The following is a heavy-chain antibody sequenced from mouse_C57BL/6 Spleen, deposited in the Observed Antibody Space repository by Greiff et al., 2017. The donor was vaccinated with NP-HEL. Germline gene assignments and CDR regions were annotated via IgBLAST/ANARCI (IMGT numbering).Heavy chain of an antibody. CDR3: AIYSNYVEYYAMDY. V-gene: IGHV1-63*01. CDR2: IYPGGGYT. J-gene: IGHJ4*01. CDR1: GYTSTNYW. D-gene: IGHD2-5*01. Sequence: VQLQQSGAELVRPGTSVKMSCKASGYTSTNYWIGWAKQRPGHGLEWIGDIYPGGGYTNYNEKFKGKATLTADKSSSTAYMQFSSLTSEDSAIYYCAIYSNYVEYYAMDYWGQGTSVTVSS.